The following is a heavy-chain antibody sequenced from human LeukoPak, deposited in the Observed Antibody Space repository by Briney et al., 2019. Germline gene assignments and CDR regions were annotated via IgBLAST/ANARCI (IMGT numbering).Heavy chain of an antibody. CDR2: LYYSGTT. J-gene: IGHJ5*02. Sequence: LETLSLTCSGSGDSTSSPNYYWAWVRLPPRRGLEYIWTLYYSGTTYYNPSLTSRVTISVDTSNNHFSLSLSFVTAAESAMYYCARHRYHDSRAYLPGWFDPWGQGTPVTVSS. V-gene: IGHV4-39*01. CDR3: ARHRYHDSRAYLPGWFDP. D-gene: IGHD3-22*01. CDR1: GDSTSSPNYY.